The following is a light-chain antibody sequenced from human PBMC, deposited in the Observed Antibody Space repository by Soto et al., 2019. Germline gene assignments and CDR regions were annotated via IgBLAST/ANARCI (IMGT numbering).Light chain of an antibody. V-gene: IGLV2-14*01. J-gene: IGLJ1*01. CDR3: SSYSSSSIPYV. CDR2: EVS. Sequence: QSALTQPASVSGSPGQSITISCTGTKYDIGAYNFVSWYQQHPGKAPKLMIYEVSNRPSGVSNRFSGSKSGSTASLTISGLQTEDEADYHCSSYSSSSIPYVFGTGTKATVL. CDR1: KYDIGAYNF.